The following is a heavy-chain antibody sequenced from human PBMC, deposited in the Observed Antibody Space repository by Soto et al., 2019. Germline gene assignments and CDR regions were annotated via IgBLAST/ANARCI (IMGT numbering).Heavy chain of an antibody. CDR2: MNPNSGNT. Sequence: QVQLVQSGAEVKKPGASVKVSCKASGYTFTSYDINWVRQATGQGLEWMGWMNPNSGNTGYAQKFQGRVTMTRNTSISTAYMELSSLRSEDTAVYYCARGRHYDFLSGCDSKNWFDPWGQGTLVTVSS. CDR3: ARGRHYDFLSGCDSKNWFDP. J-gene: IGHJ5*02. CDR1: GYTFTSYD. D-gene: IGHD3-3*01. V-gene: IGHV1-8*01.